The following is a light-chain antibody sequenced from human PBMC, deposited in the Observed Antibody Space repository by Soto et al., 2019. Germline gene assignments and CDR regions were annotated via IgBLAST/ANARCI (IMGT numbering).Light chain of an antibody. Sequence: VLTQSPGTLTLSPGERATHSCRASQSVSSKSLAWYQQKPGQPPRVLIYGTSIRATGIPERFSGGGSGTDFTLTITRLEPEDFAVYYCQQYGSSLFTFGPGTKVDFK. CDR2: GTS. CDR3: QQYGSSLFT. J-gene: IGKJ3*01. CDR1: QSVSSKS. V-gene: IGKV3-20*01.